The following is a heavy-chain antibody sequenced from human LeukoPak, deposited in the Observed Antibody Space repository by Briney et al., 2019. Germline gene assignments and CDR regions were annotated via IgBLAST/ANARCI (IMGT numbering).Heavy chain of an antibody. CDR1: GYTFTSYG. V-gene: IGHV1-18*01. CDR2: ISAYNGNT. D-gene: IGHD5-24*01. J-gene: IGHJ3*02. CDR3: ARDSRGGYNPNAFDI. Sequence: ASVKVSCKASGYTFTSYGISWVRQAPGQGLEWMAWISAYNGNTNYAQKLQGRVTMTTDTSTSTAYMELRSLRSDDTAVYYCARDSRGGYNPNAFDIWGQGTMVTVSS.